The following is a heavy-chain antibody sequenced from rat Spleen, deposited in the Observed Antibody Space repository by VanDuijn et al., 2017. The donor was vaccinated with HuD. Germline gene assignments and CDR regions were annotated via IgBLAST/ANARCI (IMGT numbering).Heavy chain of an antibody. Sequence: QVQLKESGPGLVQPSQTLSLTCTVSGFSVTSNSVHWVRQPPGKGLEWMGVMWSGGSTDYNSALKSRLSTSRDTSKNQVFLKMNSLQSEDTTTYYCARAETTAGGVMDAWGQGASVTVSS. V-gene: IGHV2-45*01. CDR1: GFSVTSNS. CDR2: MWSGGST. J-gene: IGHJ4*01. D-gene: IGHD1-11*01. CDR3: ARAETTAGGVMDA.